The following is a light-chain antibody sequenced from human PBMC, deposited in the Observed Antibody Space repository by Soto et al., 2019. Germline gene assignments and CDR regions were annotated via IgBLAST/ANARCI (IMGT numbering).Light chain of an antibody. V-gene: IGKV3-15*01. CDR3: QQHDNWYT. J-gene: IGKJ2*01. Sequence: EIGMTQSPATLSVSPGERATLSCRASQSVSSNLAWYQQKPGQAPRLLIYGASTRATGVPARFSGSGSGTEFTLTISSLQSEDFAVYYCQQHDNWYTFGQGTKLEIK. CDR2: GAS. CDR1: QSVSSN.